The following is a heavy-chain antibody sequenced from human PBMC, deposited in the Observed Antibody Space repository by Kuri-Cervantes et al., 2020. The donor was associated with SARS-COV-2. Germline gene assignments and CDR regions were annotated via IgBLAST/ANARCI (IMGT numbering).Heavy chain of an antibody. CDR2: ISSSSSYI. CDR3: ATVSDYYDSSSYFLDFDY. Sequence: GESLKISCAASGFTFSSYSMNWVRQAPGKGLEWVSSISSSSSYIYYADSVKGRFTISRDNAKNSLYLQMNSLRAEDTAVYYCATVSDYYDSSSYFLDFDYWGQGTLVTVSS. D-gene: IGHD3-22*01. CDR1: GFTFSSYS. J-gene: IGHJ4*02. V-gene: IGHV3-21*01.